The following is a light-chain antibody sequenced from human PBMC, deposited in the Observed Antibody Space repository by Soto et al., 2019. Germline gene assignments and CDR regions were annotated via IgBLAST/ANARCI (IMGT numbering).Light chain of an antibody. Sequence: QSALTQPASVSGSPGQSITISCTGTSSDVGAYNFVSWYQQHPGKVPKLMIFDVSSRPSGVSDRFSGSKSGNTASLTISGLQAEDEGDYYCSSYTSSITRVFGSGTKVTVL. CDR2: DVS. J-gene: IGLJ1*01. CDR3: SSYTSSITRV. CDR1: SSDVGAYNF. V-gene: IGLV2-14*03.